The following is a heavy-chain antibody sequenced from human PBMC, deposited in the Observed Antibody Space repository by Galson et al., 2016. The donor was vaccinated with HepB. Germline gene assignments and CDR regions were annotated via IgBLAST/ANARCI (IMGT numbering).Heavy chain of an antibody. V-gene: IGHV3-33*08. CDR2: IWYDGSDK. CDR1: GFAFSSYS. D-gene: IGHD3-3*01. J-gene: IGHJ4*01. Sequence: SLRLSCAASGFAFSSYSMNWVRQAPGKGLGWVAVIWYDGSDKYYADSVKGRFTISRDNSKDTLYLQMSSLRAEDTAVYDCAREGGYDFCSVYSFRVGSLDDWGHGTLVTVSS. CDR3: AREGGYDFCSVYSFRVGSLDD.